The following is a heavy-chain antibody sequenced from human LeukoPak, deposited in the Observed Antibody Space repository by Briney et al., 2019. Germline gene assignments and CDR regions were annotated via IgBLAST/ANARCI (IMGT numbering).Heavy chain of an antibody. CDR1: GFTFSNAW. CDR2: IYSGGSA. Sequence: GGALRLSCAASGFTFSNAWMSWVRQAPGKGLEWVSVIYSGGSAYYADSVKGRFTISRDNSKNTLYLQMNSLRAEDTAVYYCARGTNYYDTSGYGYWGQGTLVTASS. J-gene: IGHJ4*02. V-gene: IGHV3-53*01. CDR3: ARGTNYYDTSGYGY. D-gene: IGHD3-22*01.